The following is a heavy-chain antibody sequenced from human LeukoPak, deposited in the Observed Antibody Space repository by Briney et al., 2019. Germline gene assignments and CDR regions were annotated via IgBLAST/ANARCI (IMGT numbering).Heavy chain of an antibody. CDR1: GVSVSGHW. Sequence: GGSLRLSCAASGVSVSGHWMSWVRQAPGKGLEWVATIEQNGNVKYYVDSVKGRFTISRDNAKNSLYLQMISLRAEDTAVYYCVRGDCDYWGQGTLVTVSS. J-gene: IGHJ4*02. CDR3: VRGDCDY. D-gene: IGHD2-21*01. V-gene: IGHV3-7*01. CDR2: IEQNGNVK.